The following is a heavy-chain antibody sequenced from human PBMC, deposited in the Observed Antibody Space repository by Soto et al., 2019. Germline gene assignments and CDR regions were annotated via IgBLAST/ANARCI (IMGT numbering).Heavy chain of an antibody. Sequence: QVQLVQSGADVKKPAASVKVSCEASGYIFTSYGITWVRQAPGQGLERMGWISAYNVNTNYAQKLHGRVTMTTDKSTSTAYMELRSLRSDDTAVYYCARDQVYYDSSAYRCGDYWGQGTLVTVSS. V-gene: IGHV1-18*01. CDR1: GYIFTSYG. D-gene: IGHD3-22*01. CDR3: ARDQVYYDSSAYRCGDY. J-gene: IGHJ4*02. CDR2: ISAYNVNT.